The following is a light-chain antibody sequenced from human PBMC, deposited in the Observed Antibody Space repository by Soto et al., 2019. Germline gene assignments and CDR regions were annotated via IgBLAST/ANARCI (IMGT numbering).Light chain of an antibody. Sequence: EIVMTQSPATLSVSPGGGATLSCRASQCVSSSLAWYQERPGQAPRLLIHGAFTRAPGIPARFSGSGSGTDFTLTISSLQSEDFAVYYCQQYNNWPPAWTFGQGTQV. CDR1: QCVSSS. CDR3: QQYNNWPPAWT. CDR2: GAF. V-gene: IGKV3-15*01. J-gene: IGKJ1*01.